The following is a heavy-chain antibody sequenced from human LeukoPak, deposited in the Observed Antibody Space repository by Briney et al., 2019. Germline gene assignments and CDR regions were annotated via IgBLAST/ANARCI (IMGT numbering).Heavy chain of an antibody. CDR1: GGSISSYY. D-gene: IGHD6-13*01. CDR2: IYYSGST. J-gene: IGHJ5*02. Sequence: PSETLSLTCTVSGGSISSYYWSWIRQPPGKGLEWIGYIYYSGSTNYNPSLKSRVTISVDTSKNQFSLKLSYVTAADTAVYYCARGPAGTRFVWFDPWGQGTLVTVSS. CDR3: ARGPAGTRFVWFDP. V-gene: IGHV4-59*01.